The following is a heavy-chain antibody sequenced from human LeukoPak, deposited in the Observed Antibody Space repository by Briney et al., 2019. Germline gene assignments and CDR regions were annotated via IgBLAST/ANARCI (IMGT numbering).Heavy chain of an antibody. V-gene: IGHV4-61*01. CDR1: GGSINNINYY. CDR3: ARHNTTWYYFDY. CDR2: IYYSGST. Sequence: SETLSLTCTVSGGSINNINYYWSWIRQPPGKRLEWIGYIYYSGSTNYSPSLKSRVTMSVDTSKSQLSLKLSSVTAADTAVYYCARHNTTWYYFDYWGQGALVTVSS. J-gene: IGHJ4*02. D-gene: IGHD6-13*01.